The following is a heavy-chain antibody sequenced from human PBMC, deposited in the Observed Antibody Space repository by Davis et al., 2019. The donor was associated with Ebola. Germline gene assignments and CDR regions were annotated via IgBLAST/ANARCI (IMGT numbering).Heavy chain of an antibody. J-gene: IGHJ4*02. V-gene: IGHV1-18*01. Sequence: ASVKVSCKASGYTFSSYGITWVRQAPGQGLEWLGWINVYKGNTEYAQKLQGRVTMTTDTTTSTAYMELRSLRSDDTAVYYCARVLYSGYDFWGQGTLVTVSS. CDR3: ARVLYSGYDF. D-gene: IGHD5-12*01. CDR1: GYTFSSYG. CDR2: INVYKGNT.